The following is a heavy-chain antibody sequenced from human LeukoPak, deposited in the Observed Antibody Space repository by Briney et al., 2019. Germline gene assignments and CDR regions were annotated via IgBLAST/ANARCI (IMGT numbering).Heavy chain of an antibody. Sequence: GGSLRLSCAASGFTFSSYGMHWVRQAPGKGLEWEAFIRNDGSTKFYADSVKGRFTISRDNSENTLYLQMNSLRAEDTAVYYCAKDLPAAYFDYWGQGTLVTVSS. CDR3: AKDLPAAYFDY. CDR2: IRNDGSTK. CDR1: GFTFSSYG. V-gene: IGHV3-30*02. J-gene: IGHJ4*02. D-gene: IGHD2-2*01.